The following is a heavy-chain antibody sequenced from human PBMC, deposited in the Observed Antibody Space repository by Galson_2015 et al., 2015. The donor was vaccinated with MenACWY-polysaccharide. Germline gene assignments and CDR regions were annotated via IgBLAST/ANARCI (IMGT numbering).Heavy chain of an antibody. CDR2: INANGDNA. J-gene: IGHJ4*01. Sequence: SLRLSCAASGDNFNSYAMTWVRQAPGKGLEWVSSINANGDNAHYLDSVTGRFFTSRDKSTNTVFLQINSPRPEDTAVYFCARGFQNPWDYGGCFDLWGNGAQLTVAS. CDR3: ARGFQNPWDYGGCFDL. CDR1: GDNFNSYA. D-gene: IGHD4-23*01. V-gene: IGHV3-23*01.